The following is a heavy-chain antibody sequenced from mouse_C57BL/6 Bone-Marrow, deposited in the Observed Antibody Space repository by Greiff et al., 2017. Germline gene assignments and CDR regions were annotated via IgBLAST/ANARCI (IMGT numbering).Heavy chain of an antibody. J-gene: IGHJ4*01. CDR1: GYTFTDYY. CDR3: VSNYGFFYAMDY. CDR2: IYPGSGNT. V-gene: IGHV1-76*01. Sequence: QVQLQQSGAELVRPGASVKLSCKASGYTFTDYYINWVKQRPGQGLEWIARIYPGSGNTYYNEKFKGKATLTAEKSSSTAYMQLSSLTSEDSAVYFCVSNYGFFYAMDYWGQGTSVTVSS. D-gene: IGHD2-5*01.